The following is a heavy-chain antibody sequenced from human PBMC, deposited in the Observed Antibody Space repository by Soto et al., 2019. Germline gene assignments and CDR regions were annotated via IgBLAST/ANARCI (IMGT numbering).Heavy chain of an antibody. CDR1: GFIFSNFG. Sequence: PGGSLRLSCVASGFIFSNFGMHWVRQAPGKGLEWVAVISSDEKIKQYADSVRGRFAISRDNSKNTLYLQMTSLRAEDTAIYYCARGLRSVLDYWGQGTQVTVSS. D-gene: IGHD6-6*01. CDR2: ISSDEKIK. J-gene: IGHJ4*02. CDR3: ARGLRSVLDY. V-gene: IGHV3-33*01.